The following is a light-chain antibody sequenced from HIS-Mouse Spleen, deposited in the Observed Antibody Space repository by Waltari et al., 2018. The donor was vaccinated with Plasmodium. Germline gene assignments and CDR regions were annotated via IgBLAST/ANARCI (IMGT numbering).Light chain of an antibody. Sequence: SYELTQPPSVSVSPGQTASITCSGDALPKKSAYWYQQKSGQAPVLVIYEDSKRPSGIPERFSGSSSGTMATLTISGAQVEDEADYYCYSTDSSTVVFGGGTKLTVL. V-gene: IGLV3-10*01. CDR3: YSTDSSTVV. CDR1: ALPKKS. J-gene: IGLJ2*01. CDR2: EDS.